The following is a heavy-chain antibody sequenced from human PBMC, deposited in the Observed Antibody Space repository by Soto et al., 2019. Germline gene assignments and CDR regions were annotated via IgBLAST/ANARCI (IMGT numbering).Heavy chain of an antibody. V-gene: IGHV1-69*12. CDR2: IIPTIGTT. CDR1: GDTFTIFA. CDR3: ARDLGSGYDPGEY. D-gene: IGHD5-12*01. J-gene: IGHJ4*02. Sequence: QVQLVQSGAEVKKPGSSVKVSCKASGDTFTIFAISWVRQAPGQGLEWMGGIIPTIGTTNYAQRFQGRITITGDESTGTAYMELSSLKSEDPAVYYCARDLGSGYDPGEYWGQGTLVNVSS.